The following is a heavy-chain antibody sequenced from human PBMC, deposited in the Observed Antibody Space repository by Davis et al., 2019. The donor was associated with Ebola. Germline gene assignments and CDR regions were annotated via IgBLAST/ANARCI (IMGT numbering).Heavy chain of an antibody. D-gene: IGHD6-19*01. CDR1: GYTFTSYG. V-gene: IGHV1-18*01. CDR2: ISADNTNT. Sequence: ASVKVSCKASGYTFTSYGISWVRQAPGQGLEWMGWISADNTNTNYAQKFQGRFTMTTDTSTSTAYMELRSLRSDDTAAYYCAVRIAVAGPYFDYWGQGTLVTVSS. J-gene: IGHJ4*02. CDR3: AVRIAVAGPYFDY.